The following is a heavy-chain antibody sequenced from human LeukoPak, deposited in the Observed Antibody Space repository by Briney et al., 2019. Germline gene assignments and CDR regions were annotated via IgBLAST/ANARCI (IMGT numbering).Heavy chain of an antibody. V-gene: IGHV4-34*01. CDR3: ARGSARVATRYYYYMDV. D-gene: IGHD2-15*01. Sequence: SKTLSLTCAVYGGSFSGYYWSWIRQPPGKGLEWIGEINHSGSTNYNPSLKSRVTISVDTSKNQFSLKLSSVTAADTAVYYCARGSARVATRYYYYMDVWGKGTTVTVSS. CDR1: GGSFSGYY. CDR2: INHSGST. J-gene: IGHJ6*03.